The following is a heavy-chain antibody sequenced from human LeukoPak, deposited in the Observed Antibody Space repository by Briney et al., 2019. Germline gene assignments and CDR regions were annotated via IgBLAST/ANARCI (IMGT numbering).Heavy chain of an antibody. CDR1: GFTFSSYS. Sequence: GGSLRLSCAASGFTFSSYSMNWVRQAPGKGLGWVSSISSSSSYIYYADSVKGRFTISRDNAKNSLYLQMNSLRAEDTAVYYCARGDDFWSGYYHGYNWFDPWGQGTLVTVSS. D-gene: IGHD3-3*01. J-gene: IGHJ5*02. V-gene: IGHV3-21*01. CDR3: ARGDDFWSGYYHGYNWFDP. CDR2: ISSSSSYI.